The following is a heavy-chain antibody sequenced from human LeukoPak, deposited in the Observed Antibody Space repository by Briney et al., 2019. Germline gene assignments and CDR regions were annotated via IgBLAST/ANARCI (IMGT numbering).Heavy chain of an antibody. Sequence: GGPLRLSCAASGFTFSSYAMSWVRQAPGKGLEWVSAISGSGGSTYYADSVKGRFTISRDNSKNTLYLQMNSLRAEDTAVYYCAKDRRSGSYLIFDYWGQGTLVTVSS. J-gene: IGHJ4*02. CDR3: AKDRRSGSYLIFDY. CDR1: GFTFSSYA. V-gene: IGHV3-23*01. D-gene: IGHD1-26*01. CDR2: ISGSGGST.